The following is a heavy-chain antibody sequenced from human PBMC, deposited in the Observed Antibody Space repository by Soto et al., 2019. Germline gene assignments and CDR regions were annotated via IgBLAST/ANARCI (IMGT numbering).Heavy chain of an antibody. CDR1: WFTVSSKY. CDR3: AREVVQLWPRGSNWFDP. CDR2: IYSGGST. Sequence: GGSLRLSCAASWFTVSSKYMSWVRQAPGKGLEWVSVIYSGGSTYYADSVKGRFTISRDNSKNTLYLQMNSLRAEDTAVYYCAREVVQLWPRGSNWFDPWGQGTLVTVSS. V-gene: IGHV3-53*01. D-gene: IGHD5-18*01. J-gene: IGHJ5*02.